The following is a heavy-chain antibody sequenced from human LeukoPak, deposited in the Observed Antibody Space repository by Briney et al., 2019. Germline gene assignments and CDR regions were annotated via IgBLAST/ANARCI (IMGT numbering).Heavy chain of an antibody. D-gene: IGHD1-26*01. CDR3: AKDTPSPNSGFYHY. V-gene: IGHV3-30*18. CDR1: GFTFSSSG. J-gene: IGHJ4*02. Sequence: PGRSLRLSGAASGFTFSSSGIHWVRQAPGKGLEWVSTVSQDGSNRYYGDSVKGRFIISRDNSRNTVYLQMNSLRAEETAMYFCAKDTPSPNSGFYHYWGQGTPVTVSS. CDR2: VSQDGSNR.